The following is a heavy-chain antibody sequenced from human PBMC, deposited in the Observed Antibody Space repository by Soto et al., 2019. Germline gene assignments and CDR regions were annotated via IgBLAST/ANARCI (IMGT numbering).Heavy chain of an antibody. D-gene: IGHD5-12*01. CDR2: INSDGSST. V-gene: IGHV3-74*01. J-gene: IGHJ6*03. CDR3: ARGGYDYSGYMDV. Sequence: GGSLRLSCAASGFTFSSYWMHWVRQAPGKGLVWVSRINSDGSSTSYADSGKGRFTISRDNAKNTLYLQMNSLRAEDTAVYYCARGGYDYSGYMDVWGKGTTVTVSS. CDR1: GFTFSSYW.